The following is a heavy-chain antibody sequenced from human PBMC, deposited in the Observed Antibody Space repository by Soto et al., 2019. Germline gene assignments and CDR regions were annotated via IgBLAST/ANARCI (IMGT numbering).Heavy chain of an antibody. V-gene: IGHV4-30-4*01. D-gene: IGHD2-21*02. CDR1: GGSISSGDYY. J-gene: IGHJ6*02. CDR3: ARDYCGGDCYYYYYYGMDV. CDR2: IYYSGST. Sequence: SETLSLTCTVSGGSISSGDYYWSWIRQPPGKGLEWIGYIYYSGSTYYNPSLKSRVTISVDTSKNQFSLKLSSVTAADTAVYYCARDYCGGDCYYYYYYGMDVWGQGTTVTGSS.